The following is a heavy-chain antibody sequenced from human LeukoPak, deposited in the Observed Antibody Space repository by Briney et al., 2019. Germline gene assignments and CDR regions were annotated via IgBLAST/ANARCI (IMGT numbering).Heavy chain of an antibody. Sequence: GGSLRLSCAASGFTFSRYWMHWVRQAPGKGLEWVSRIKSDGSWTNYADSVKGRFTISRDNAKNTLYLQMNSLRGEDMAVYYCARSDPTQLNYGDYGYFDFWGQRTQVTVSS. CDR3: ARSDPTQLNYGDYGYFDF. V-gene: IGHV3-74*01. CDR2: IKSDGSWT. J-gene: IGHJ4*02. CDR1: GFTFSRYW. D-gene: IGHD4-17*01.